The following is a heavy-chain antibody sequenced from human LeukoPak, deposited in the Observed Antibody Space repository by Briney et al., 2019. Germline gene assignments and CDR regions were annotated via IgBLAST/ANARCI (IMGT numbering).Heavy chain of an antibody. J-gene: IGHJ4*02. V-gene: IGHV4-4*07. CDR1: GGSISSYY. CDR3: ARTGYDSSGYYNDY. D-gene: IGHD3-22*01. Sequence: NPSETLSLTCTVSGGSISSYYWSWIRQPAGKGLEWTGRIYTSGSTNYNPSLKSRVTISVDTSKNQFSLKLSSVTAADTAVYYCARTGYDSSGYYNDYWGQGTLVTVSS. CDR2: IYTSGST.